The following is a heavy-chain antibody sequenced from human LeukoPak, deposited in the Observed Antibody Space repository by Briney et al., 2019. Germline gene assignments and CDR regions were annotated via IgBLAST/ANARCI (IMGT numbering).Heavy chain of an antibody. CDR3: ATTPAEIFGPPNS. CDR2: INSDGSST. J-gene: IGHJ3*01. V-gene: IGHV3-74*01. Sequence: GGSLRLSCAASGFTFSSYWMHWVRQAPGKGLVWVSRINSDGSSTSYADSVKGRFTISRDNAKNSLYLQMNSLRAEDTAVYYCATTPAEIFGPPNSWGQGTMVTVSS. D-gene: IGHD3/OR15-3a*01. CDR1: GFTFSSYW.